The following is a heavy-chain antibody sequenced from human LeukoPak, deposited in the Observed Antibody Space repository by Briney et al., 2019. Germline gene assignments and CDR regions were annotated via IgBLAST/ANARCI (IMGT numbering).Heavy chain of an antibody. V-gene: IGHV4-30-4*07. CDR1: GVSISSGGYS. Sequence: SETLSLTCAVSGVSISSGGYSWTWIRQPPGKGLEWIGYISYSGNTYYNPSLKSRVTISVGTSKNQFSLKLSSVTAADTAVYYCARGERYDFHFDYWGQGTLVTVSS. CDR3: ARGERYDFHFDY. J-gene: IGHJ4*02. D-gene: IGHD3-3*01. CDR2: ISYSGNT.